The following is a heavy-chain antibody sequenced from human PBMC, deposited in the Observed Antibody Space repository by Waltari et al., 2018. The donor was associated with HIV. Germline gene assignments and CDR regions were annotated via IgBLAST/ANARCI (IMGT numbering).Heavy chain of an antibody. D-gene: IGHD3-3*01. V-gene: IGHV3-11*01. CDR1: GFRFDHYY. J-gene: IGHJ6*04. Sequence: QVHLEESGGGVVRPGGSLRLSCAASGFRFDHYYVAWIRQAPGKPFEWVSHINSRGDVKYYMDSVRGRFTISRDNAKNSVFLQMDSLRAADTAIYYCVRPYLNFWTLSHVDAWGKGTTVTVSS. CDR3: VRPYLNFWTLSHVDA. CDR2: INSRGDVK.